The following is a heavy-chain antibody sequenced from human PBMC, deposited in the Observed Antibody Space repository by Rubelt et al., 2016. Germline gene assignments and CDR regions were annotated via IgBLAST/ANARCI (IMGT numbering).Heavy chain of an antibody. V-gene: IGHV3-30*04. D-gene: IGHD4-17*01. Sequence: GFTFSSYAMHWVRQAPGKGLEWVAVISYDGSNKYYADSVKGRFTISRDNSKNTLYLQMNSLRAEDTAVYYCARALGGDYGYGMDVWGQGTTVTVSS. J-gene: IGHJ6*02. CDR1: GFTFSSYA. CDR2: ISYDGSNK. CDR3: ARALGGDYGYGMDV.